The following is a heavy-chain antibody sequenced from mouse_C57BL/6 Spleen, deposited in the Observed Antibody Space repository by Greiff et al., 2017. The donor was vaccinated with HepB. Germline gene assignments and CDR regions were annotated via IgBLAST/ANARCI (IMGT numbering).Heavy chain of an antibody. V-gene: IGHV5-17*01. J-gene: IGHJ2*01. CDR3: ARPFYYGNYFDY. Sequence: EVMLVESGGGLVKPGGSLKLSCAASGFTFSDYGMHWVRQAPEKGLEWVAYISSGSSTIYYADKVKGRFTISRDNAKNTLFLQMTSLRSEDTAMYYCARPFYYGNYFDYWGQGTTLTVSS. CDR2: ISSGSSTI. D-gene: IGHD2-1*01. CDR1: GFTFSDYG.